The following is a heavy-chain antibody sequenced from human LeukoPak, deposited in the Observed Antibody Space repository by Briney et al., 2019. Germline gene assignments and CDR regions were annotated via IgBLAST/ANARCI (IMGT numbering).Heavy chain of an antibody. CDR2: IIPIFGTA. D-gene: IGHD3-10*01. CDR1: GGTFSSYA. CDR3: ASPRYGSGSAAHWFDP. V-gene: IGHV1-69*05. Sequence: SVKVSCKASGGTFSSYAISWVRQAPGQGLEWMGGIIPIFGTANYAQKFQGRVTITTDESTSTAYMELSSLRSEDTAVYYCASPRYGSGSAAHWFDPWGQGTMVTVSS. J-gene: IGHJ5*02.